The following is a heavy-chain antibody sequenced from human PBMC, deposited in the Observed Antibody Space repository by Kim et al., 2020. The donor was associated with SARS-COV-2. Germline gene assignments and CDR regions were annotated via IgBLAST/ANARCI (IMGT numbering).Heavy chain of an antibody. D-gene: IGHD3-16*01. CDR1: GYTFTSYG. V-gene: IGHV1-18*01. CDR2: ISAYNGNT. Sequence: ASVKVSCKASGYTFTSYGISWVRQAPGQGLEWMGWISAYNGNTNYAQKLQGRVTMTTDTSTSTAYMELRSLRSDDTAVYYCARDPGLKEADPVDYWGQGTLVTVSS. CDR3: ARDPGLKEADPVDY. J-gene: IGHJ4*02.